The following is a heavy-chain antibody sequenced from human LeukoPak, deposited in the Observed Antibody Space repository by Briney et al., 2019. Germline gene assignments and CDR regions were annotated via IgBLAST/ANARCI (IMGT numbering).Heavy chain of an antibody. CDR1: GYTFTGYA. CDR2: INTNTENP. CDR3: ARVVRGSSGYRYYFDY. J-gene: IGHJ4*02. D-gene: IGHD3-22*01. V-gene: IGHV7-4-1*02. Sequence: ASVKVSCKASGYTFTGYAMIWVRQAPGQGLEWMGWINTNTENPTYAQGFTGRFVFSLDTSVSTAYLQISSLKAEDTAVYYCARVVRGSSGYRYYFDYWGQGTLVTVSS.